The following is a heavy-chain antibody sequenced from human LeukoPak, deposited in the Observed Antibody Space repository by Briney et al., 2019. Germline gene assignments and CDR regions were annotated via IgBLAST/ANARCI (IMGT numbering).Heavy chain of an antibody. J-gene: IGHJ4*02. CDR2: IDHSGST. CDR3: ARLRWGLLTYDY. V-gene: IGHV4-34*01. Sequence: PSQTLSLTCAVHGGSFSSYYWSWIRQPPGKGLEWIGEIDHSGSTKYNPSLKSRVTISLDTPKNQFSLKLKSVTAADTAVYYCARLRWGLLTYDYWGQRTLVTVSS. CDR1: GGSFSSYY. D-gene: IGHD2-21*02.